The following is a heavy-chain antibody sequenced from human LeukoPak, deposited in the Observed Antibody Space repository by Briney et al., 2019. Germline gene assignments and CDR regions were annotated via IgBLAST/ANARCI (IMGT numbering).Heavy chain of an antibody. CDR1: GGSISSYY. D-gene: IGHD6-13*01. V-gene: IGHV4-4*07. Sequence: PSETLSLTCTVSGGSISSYYWRWIRQPAGKGLEWIGRIYTSGSTNYNPSHKSRVTMSVDTSKNQFSLKLSSVTAADTAVYYCARGYSSSWSRYYFDYWGQGTLVTVSS. CDR2: IYTSGST. CDR3: ARGYSSSWSRYYFDY. J-gene: IGHJ4*02.